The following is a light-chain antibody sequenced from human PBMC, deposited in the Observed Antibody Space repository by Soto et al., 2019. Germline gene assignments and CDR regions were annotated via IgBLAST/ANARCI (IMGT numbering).Light chain of an antibody. Sequence: EIVLTQSPGTLSLSPGERATLSCRASHSVSSNSLAWYQQRPGQAPRLLIYGASSRATGIPDRFSGSGSGTDFPLTISRLESEDFAVYYCQQYGSSPRTFGQGTKVEIK. J-gene: IGKJ1*01. CDR1: HSVSSNS. CDR3: QQYGSSPRT. V-gene: IGKV3-20*01. CDR2: GAS.